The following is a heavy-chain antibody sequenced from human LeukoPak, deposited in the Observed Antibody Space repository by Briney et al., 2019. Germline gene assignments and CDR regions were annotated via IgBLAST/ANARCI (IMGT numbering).Heavy chain of an antibody. V-gene: IGHV1-18*01. CDR3: ARPDYGGNRGAFDI. CDR1: GYIFTSYS. D-gene: IGHD4-23*01. J-gene: IGHJ3*02. Sequence: ASVKVSCKASGYIFTSYSIIWVRQAPGQGLEWMGWISAYNDNTNYAQKLQGRVTMTTDTSTSTAYMELRSMRSDDTDVYFCARPDYGGNRGAFDIWGQGTMVTVSS. CDR2: ISAYNDNT.